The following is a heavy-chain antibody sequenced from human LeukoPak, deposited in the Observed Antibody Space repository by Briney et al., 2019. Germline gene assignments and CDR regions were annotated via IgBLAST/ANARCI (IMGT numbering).Heavy chain of an antibody. D-gene: IGHD3-10*01. Sequence: GGSLRLSCAASGFTFSTSGMNWVRQAPGKGLEWVSSISYSSTYIYYADSVKGRFTISRDNAKNSLLLRMNSLRAEDTAVYYCARDTGLGELGVRFNWGQGTLVTVSS. J-gene: IGHJ4*02. CDR2: ISYSSTYI. CDR1: GFTFSTSG. V-gene: IGHV3-21*01. CDR3: ARDTGLGELGVRFN.